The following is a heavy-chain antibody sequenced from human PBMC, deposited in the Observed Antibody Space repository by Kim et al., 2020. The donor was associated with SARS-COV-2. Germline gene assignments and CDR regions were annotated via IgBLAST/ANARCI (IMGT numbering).Heavy chain of an antibody. Sequence: KFQGRVTMTRDTSTSTVYMELSSLRSEDTAVYYCARVGYYYDSSGYYYDYWGQGTLVTVSS. J-gene: IGHJ4*02. D-gene: IGHD3-22*01. V-gene: IGHV1-46*01. CDR3: ARVGYYYDSSGYYYDY.